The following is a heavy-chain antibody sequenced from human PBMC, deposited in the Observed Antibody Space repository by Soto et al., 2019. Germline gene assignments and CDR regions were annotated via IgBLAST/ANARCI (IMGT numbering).Heavy chain of an antibody. J-gene: IGHJ5*02. Sequence: ASVEVCCKDSGYTLTSYDINWVRQANRQGLEWMGWMNPNSGNTGYAQKFQGRVTMTRNTSISTAYMELSSLRSEDTAVYYRARGDTIFGVVINWFDPWGQGTLVTVSS. D-gene: IGHD3-3*01. CDR3: ARGDTIFGVVINWFDP. V-gene: IGHV1-8*01. CDR1: GYTLTSYD. CDR2: MNPNSGNT.